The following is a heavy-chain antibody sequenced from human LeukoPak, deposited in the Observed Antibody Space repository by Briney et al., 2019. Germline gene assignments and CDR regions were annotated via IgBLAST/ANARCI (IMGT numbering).Heavy chain of an antibody. CDR2: ISYDGSNK. V-gene: IGHV3-30-3*01. D-gene: IGHD4-17*01. Sequence: PGGSLRLSCAASGFTFSSYAMHWVRQAPGKGLEWVAVISYDGSNKYYADSVKGRFTISRDNSKNTLYLQMNSLKTEDTAVYYCKTVYYWGQGTLVTVSS. CDR3: KTVYY. CDR1: GFTFSSYA. J-gene: IGHJ4*02.